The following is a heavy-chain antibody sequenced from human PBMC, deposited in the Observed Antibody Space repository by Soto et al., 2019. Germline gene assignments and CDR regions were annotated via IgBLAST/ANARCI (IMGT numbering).Heavy chain of an antibody. Sequence: QITLKESGPTLVKPTQTLTLTCTFSGFSLSTSGVGVGWIRQPPGKALEWLAVIYWNDDNYFSPSLKSRPTITKDAAKNQVVRTMTDMDPVDTATYYWAHRPFFCGFTCYLGGWDYWGQGTLVTVSP. CDR1: GFSLSTSGVG. J-gene: IGHJ4*02. V-gene: IGHV2-5*01. D-gene: IGHD2-2*01. CDR3: AHRPFFCGFTCYLGGWDY. CDR2: IYWNDDN.